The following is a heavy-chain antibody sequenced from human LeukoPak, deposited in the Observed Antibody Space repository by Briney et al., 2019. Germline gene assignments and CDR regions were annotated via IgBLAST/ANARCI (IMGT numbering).Heavy chain of an antibody. Sequence: GGSLRLSCAASGFTFSSYAVSWVRQAPGKGLEWVSSISGSGGSTYSADSVKGRFTISRDNSKNTLFLQMNSLRAEDTAVYYCAKDFEYSGYSSSNFDYWGQGTLVTVSS. J-gene: IGHJ4*02. D-gene: IGHD6-13*01. CDR3: AKDFEYSGYSSSNFDY. CDR2: ISGSGGST. CDR1: GFTFSSYA. V-gene: IGHV3-23*01.